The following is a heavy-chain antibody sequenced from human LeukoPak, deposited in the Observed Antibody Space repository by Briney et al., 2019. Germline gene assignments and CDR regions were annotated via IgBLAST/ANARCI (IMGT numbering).Heavy chain of an antibody. CDR2: ISGSGVST. CDR3: AKDHYYDSSGYFDY. D-gene: IGHD3-22*01. Sequence: GGSLRLSCAASGFTFSSYGMSWVRQAPGKGLEWVSGISGSGVSTYYADSVKGRFSISRDNFKNTLYLQMNSLRAEDTAVYYCAKDHYYDSSGYFDYWGQGTLVTVSS. V-gene: IGHV3-23*01. CDR1: GFTFSSYG. J-gene: IGHJ4*02.